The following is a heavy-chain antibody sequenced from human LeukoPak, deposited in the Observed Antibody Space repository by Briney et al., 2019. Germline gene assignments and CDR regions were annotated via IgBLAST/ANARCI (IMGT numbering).Heavy chain of an antibody. CDR2: MDTSGST. V-gene: IGHV4-61*02. CDR1: GGSISSGSYY. J-gene: IGHJ5*02. D-gene: IGHD4-17*01. Sequence: SETLSLTCTVSGGSISSGSYYWSWIRQPAGKGLEWIGRMDTSGSTNYNPSLKSRATVSPDTSKNQFSLKLSSVTAADTAVYYCARVGVYGDYGNWFDPWGQGTLVTVSS. CDR3: ARVGVYGDYGNWFDP.